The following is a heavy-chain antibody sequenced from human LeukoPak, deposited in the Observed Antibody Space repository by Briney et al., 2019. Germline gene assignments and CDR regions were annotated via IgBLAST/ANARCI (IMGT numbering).Heavy chain of an antibody. Sequence: GGSLRVSCAASGCTFSSYAMHWVRQAPGKGLEYVSAISSNGGSTYYANSVKGRFTISRDNSKNTLYLQMGSLRAEDMAVYYCARWGQLAFDYWGQGTLVTVSS. CDR3: ARWGQLAFDY. CDR1: GCTFSSYA. CDR2: ISSNGGST. J-gene: IGHJ4*02. D-gene: IGHD6-6*01. V-gene: IGHV3-64*01.